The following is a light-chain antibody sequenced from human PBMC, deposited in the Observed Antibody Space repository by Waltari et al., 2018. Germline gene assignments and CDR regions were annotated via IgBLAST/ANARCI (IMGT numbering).Light chain of an antibody. J-gene: IGLJ3*02. CDR3: ASYVTTTTLVV. CDR1: SSDIGASNS. V-gene: IGLV2-14*03. CDR2: NVV. Sequence: QSALTQPASVSGSPGQSITLSCTGTSSDIGASNSISWYQQHPGKAPKLLIYNVVNRPFGVSNRFSGSKSGNTASLAISGLQPEDEANYYCASYVTTTTLVVFGGGTTLTVL.